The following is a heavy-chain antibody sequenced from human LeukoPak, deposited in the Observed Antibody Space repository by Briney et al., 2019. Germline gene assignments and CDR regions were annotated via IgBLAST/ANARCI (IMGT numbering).Heavy chain of an antibody. CDR1: GFTFSSYG. CDR3: ARGDYVHSDAFDI. V-gene: IGHV3-33*01. Sequence: GGSLRLSCAASGFTFSSYGMHWVRQAPGKGLEWVAVIWYDGSNKYYADSVKGRFTISRDSSKNTLYLQMNSLRAEDTAVYYCARGDYVHSDAFDIWGQGTMVTVSS. D-gene: IGHD4-17*01. J-gene: IGHJ3*02. CDR2: IWYDGSNK.